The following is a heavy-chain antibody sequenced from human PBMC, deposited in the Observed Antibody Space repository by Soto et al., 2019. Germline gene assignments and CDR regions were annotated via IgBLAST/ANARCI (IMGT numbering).Heavy chain of an antibody. D-gene: IGHD5-12*01. Sequence: SETLSLTCAVYGGSFSGYYWSWIRQPPGKGLEWIGEINHSGSTNYNPSLKSRVTISVDTSKNQFSLKLSSVTAADTAVYYCARGVSEMATMEDDYWGQGTLVTVSS. J-gene: IGHJ4*02. CDR3: ARGVSEMATMEDDY. V-gene: IGHV4-34*01. CDR1: GGSFSGYY. CDR2: INHSGST.